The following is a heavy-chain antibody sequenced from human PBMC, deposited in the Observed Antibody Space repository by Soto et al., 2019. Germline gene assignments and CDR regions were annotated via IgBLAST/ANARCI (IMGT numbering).Heavy chain of an antibody. CDR1: GFTFSSYD. CDR3: ARDRDSYGLARY. D-gene: IGHD5-18*01. Sequence: VQLVESGGGLVQPGGSLRLSCAASGFTFSSYDMNWVRQAPRKGLEWVSYISSSSNTIYYADSVKGRFTISRDNAKNSLYLQMNSLRVEDTAVYYCARDRDSYGLARYWGQGTLVTVSS. V-gene: IGHV3-48*01. CDR2: ISSSSNTI. J-gene: IGHJ4*02.